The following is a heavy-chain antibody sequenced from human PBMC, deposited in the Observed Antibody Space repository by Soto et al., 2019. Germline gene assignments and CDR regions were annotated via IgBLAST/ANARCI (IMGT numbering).Heavy chain of an antibody. V-gene: IGHV3-30*18. CDR1: GFTFPRFG. CDR2: ITYEGSQI. D-gene: IGHD7-27*01. Sequence: QVQLVESGGGVVQPGRSLRLSCAASGFTFPRFGMHWVRQAPGKGLEWVALITYEGSQIYYADAVKGRFTISRDNGDNTLSLQMDNLRTEDTATYFCAKGRGEMNWANYYGLDVWGQGTTVTVYS. CDR3: AKGRGEMNWANYYGLDV. J-gene: IGHJ6*02.